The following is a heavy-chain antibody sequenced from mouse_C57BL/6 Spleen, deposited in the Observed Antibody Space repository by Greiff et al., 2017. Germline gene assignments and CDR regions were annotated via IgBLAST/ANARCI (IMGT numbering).Heavy chain of an antibody. J-gene: IGHJ2*01. CDR2: IDPSDSYT. CDR3: ARNYYCDY. V-gene: IGHV1-69*01. Sequence: VQLQQSGAELVMPGASVKLSCKASGYTFTSYWMHWVKQRPGQGLEWIGEIDPSDSYTNYNQKFKGKSTLTVDKSSSTAYMQLSSLTSEDSAVYYCARNYYCDYWGQGTTLTVSS. CDR1: GYTFTSYW.